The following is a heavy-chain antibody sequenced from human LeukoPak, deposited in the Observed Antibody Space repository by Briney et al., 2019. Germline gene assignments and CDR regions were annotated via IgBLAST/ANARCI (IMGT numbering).Heavy chain of an antibody. CDR2: ISAYNGNT. CDR3: ARDGNIAVAADFDY. V-gene: IGHV1-18*01. Sequence: GASVKVSCKASGYTFPSYGISWVRQAPGQGLEWMGWISAYNGNTNYAQKLQGRVTMTTDTSTSTAYMELRSLRSDDAAVYYCARDGNIAVAADFDYWGQGTLVTVSS. J-gene: IGHJ4*02. CDR1: GYTFPSYG. D-gene: IGHD6-19*01.